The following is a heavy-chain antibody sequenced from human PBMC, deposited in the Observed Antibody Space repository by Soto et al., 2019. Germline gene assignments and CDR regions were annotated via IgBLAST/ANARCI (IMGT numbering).Heavy chain of an antibody. CDR1: GFTFSSYG. V-gene: IGHV3-33*01. CDR3: ARDQLVRQQLAYYYYGMDV. J-gene: IGHJ6*02. D-gene: IGHD6-13*01. CDR2: IWYDGSNK. Sequence: GGSLRLSCAASGFTFSSYGMHWVRQAPGKGLEWVAVIWYDGSNKYYADSVKGRFTISRDNSKNTLYLQMNSLRAEDTAVYYCARDQLVRQQLAYYYYGMDVWGQGTTVTVSS.